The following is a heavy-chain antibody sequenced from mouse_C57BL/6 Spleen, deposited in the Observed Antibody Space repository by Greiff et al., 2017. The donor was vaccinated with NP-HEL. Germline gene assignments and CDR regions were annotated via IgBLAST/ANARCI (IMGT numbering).Heavy chain of an antibody. J-gene: IGHJ4*01. CDR1: GFTFSDYG. CDR2: ISSGSSTI. Sequence: EVKLVESGGGLVKPGGSLKLSCAASGFTFSDYGMHWVRQAPEKGLEWVAYISSGSSTIYYADTVKGRFTISRDNAKNTLFLQMTSLRSEDTAMYYCAMIYYGNPYYYAMDYWGQGTSVTVSS. V-gene: IGHV5-17*01. CDR3: AMIYYGNPYYYAMDY. D-gene: IGHD2-1*01.